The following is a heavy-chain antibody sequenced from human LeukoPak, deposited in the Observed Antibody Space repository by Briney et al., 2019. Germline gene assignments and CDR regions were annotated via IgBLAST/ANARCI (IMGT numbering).Heavy chain of an antibody. Sequence: SETLSLTCTVSGASISSSSYYWGWLRQPPGKGLEWIGRIYTSGSTNYNPSLKSRVTISGDTSKNQFSLRLSSVTAADTAVYYCARASYSYDINGWVPFDYWGQGTLVTVSS. J-gene: IGHJ4*02. CDR1: GASISSSSYY. D-gene: IGHD3-22*01. CDR3: ARASYSYDINGWVPFDY. CDR2: IYTSGST. V-gene: IGHV4-39*07.